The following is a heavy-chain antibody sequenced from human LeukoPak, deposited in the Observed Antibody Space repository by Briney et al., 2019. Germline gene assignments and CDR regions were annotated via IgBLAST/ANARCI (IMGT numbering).Heavy chain of an antibody. CDR2: ISAYNGNT. CDR1: GYTFTSYG. D-gene: IGHD2-2*01. CDR3: ARDRLNCSSTSCRERPDWAKDY. J-gene: IGHJ4*02. V-gene: IGHV1-18*01. Sequence: ASVKVSCKASGYTFTSYGISWVRQAPGQGLEWMGWISAYNGNTNYAQKLQGRVTMTTDTSTSTVYMELSSLRSEDTAVYYCARDRLNCSSTSCRERPDWAKDYWGQGTLVTVSS.